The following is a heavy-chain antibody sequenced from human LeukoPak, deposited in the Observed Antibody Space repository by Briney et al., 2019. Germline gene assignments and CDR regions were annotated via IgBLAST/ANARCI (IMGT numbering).Heavy chain of an antibody. J-gene: IGHJ6*02. V-gene: IGHV3-15*07. D-gene: IGHD2-8*01. CDR2: IKSKTDGGTT. Sequence: PGGSLRLSCAASGFTFSSYSMNWVRQAPGKGLEWVGRIKSKTDGGTTDYAAPVKGRFTISRGDSKNTLYLQMNSLKTEDTAVYYCTTDLVYGGAPASYYYGMDVWGQGTTVTVSS. CDR1: GFTFSSYS. CDR3: TTDLVYGGAPASYYYGMDV.